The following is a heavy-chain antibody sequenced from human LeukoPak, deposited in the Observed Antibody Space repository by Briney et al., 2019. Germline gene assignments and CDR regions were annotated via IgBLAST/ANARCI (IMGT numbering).Heavy chain of an antibody. J-gene: IGHJ4*02. D-gene: IGHD5-18*01. Sequence: SETLSLTCAVYGGSFSGYYWSSIRQPPGKGLEWIGEINHIGRTNYNPSLKSRFTISVDTSKNRFCLKLSSVTAADTAVYYCASFSGLWSNKFEYWGQGALVTASS. CDR2: INHIGRT. CDR1: GGSFSGYY. CDR3: ASFSGLWSNKFEY. V-gene: IGHV4-34*01.